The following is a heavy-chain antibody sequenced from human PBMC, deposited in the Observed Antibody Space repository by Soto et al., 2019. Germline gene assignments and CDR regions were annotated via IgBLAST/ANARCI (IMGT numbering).Heavy chain of an antibody. CDR3: ARDHSNYYYGSGSYGYYYGMDV. CDR1: GYTFTGYY. J-gene: IGHJ6*02. CDR2: VNPNSGGT. Sequence: GSSVKVSCKASGYTFTGYYMHWVRQAPGQGLEWMGWVNPNSGGTNYAQKFQGWVTMTRDTSISTAYMELSRLRSDDTAVYYCARDHSNYYYGSGSYGYYYGMDVWGQGTTLTVSS. V-gene: IGHV1-2*04. D-gene: IGHD3-10*01.